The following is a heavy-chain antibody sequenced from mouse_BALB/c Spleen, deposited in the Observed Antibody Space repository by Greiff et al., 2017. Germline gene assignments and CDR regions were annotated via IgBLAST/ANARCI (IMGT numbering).Heavy chain of an antibody. J-gene: IGHJ4*01. D-gene: IGHD3-2*01. V-gene: IGHV2-9*02. Sequence: VKLMESGPGLVAPSQSLSITCTVSGFSLTSYGVHWVRQPPGKGLEWLGVIWAGGSTNYNSALMSRLSISKDNSKSQVFLKMNSLQTDDTAMYYCASDRQLGLMDYWGQGTSVTVSS. CDR2: IWAGGST. CDR1: GFSLTSYG. CDR3: ASDRQLGLMDY.